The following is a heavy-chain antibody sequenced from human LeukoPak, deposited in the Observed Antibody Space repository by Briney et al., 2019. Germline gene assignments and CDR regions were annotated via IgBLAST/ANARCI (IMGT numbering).Heavy chain of an antibody. CDR3: AREGYQNHYFDY. J-gene: IGHJ4*02. CDR1: GGSISSSSYY. D-gene: IGHD5-12*01. CDR2: IYYSGST. Sequence: SETLSLTCTVSGGSISSSSYYWGWIRQPPGKGLEWIGSIYYSGSTYYNPSLKSRVTISVDTSKNQFSLKLSSVTAADTAVYYCAREGYQNHYFDYWGQGTLVTVSS. V-gene: IGHV4-39*07.